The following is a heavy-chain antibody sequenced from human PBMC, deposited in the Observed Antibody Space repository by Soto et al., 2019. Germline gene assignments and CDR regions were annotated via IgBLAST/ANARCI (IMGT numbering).Heavy chain of an antibody. CDR3: ARDRVYSYGFRRGFQH. V-gene: IGHV1-69*06. CDR2: IIPIFGTA. J-gene: IGHJ1*01. D-gene: IGHD5-18*01. CDR1: GGTFSSYA. Sequence: QVQLVQSGAEVKKPGSSVKVSCKASGGTFSSYAISWVRQAPGQGLERMGGIIPIFGTANYAQKFQGRVTITADKSTSTAYMELSSLRSEDTAVYYCARDRVYSYGFRRGFQHWGQGTLVTVSS.